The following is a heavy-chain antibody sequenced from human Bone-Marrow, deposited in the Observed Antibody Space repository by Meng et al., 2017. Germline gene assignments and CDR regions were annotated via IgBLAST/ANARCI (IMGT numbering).Heavy chain of an antibody. D-gene: IGHD6-19*01. V-gene: IGHV1-2*06. Sequence: ASVKVSCKASGYTLTDYFIHWIQQAPGQGLEWMGRINPKSGDTHYAQKFQGRVTITADKSTSTAYMELSSLRSEDTAVYYCARGYLPGGIAVAGTGWRHDYWGQGTLVTVSS. CDR1: GYTLTDYF. J-gene: IGHJ4*02. CDR2: INPKSGDT. CDR3: ARGYLPGGIAVAGTGWRHDY.